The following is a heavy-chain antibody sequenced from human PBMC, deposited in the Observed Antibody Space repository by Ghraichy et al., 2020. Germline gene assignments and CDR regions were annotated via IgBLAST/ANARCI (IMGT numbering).Heavy chain of an antibody. D-gene: IGHD6-19*01. V-gene: IGHV4-61*01. CDR2: LYYSGST. Sequence: SETLSLTCTVSGDSVSSGSYYWSWVRQPPGKGLEWIAYLYYSGSTNYNPSLKSRVTIAVDTSKNQFSLKLSSVTAADTAVYYCARTWGIGVAGTWFDPWGQGTLVTVSS. CDR1: GDSVSSGSYY. J-gene: IGHJ5*02. CDR3: ARTWGIGVAGTWFDP.